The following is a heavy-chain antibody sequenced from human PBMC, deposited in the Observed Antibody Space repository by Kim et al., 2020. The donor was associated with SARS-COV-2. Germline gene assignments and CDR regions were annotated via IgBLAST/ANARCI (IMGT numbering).Heavy chain of an antibody. CDR3: ASDRGWYYFDY. CDR2: T. V-gene: IGHV1-46*01. Sequence: TSDAQKFQGRVTMTRDTSTSTVYMGLSSLRSEDTAVYYCASDRGWYYFDYWGQGTLVTVSS. J-gene: IGHJ4*02. D-gene: IGHD2-8*01.